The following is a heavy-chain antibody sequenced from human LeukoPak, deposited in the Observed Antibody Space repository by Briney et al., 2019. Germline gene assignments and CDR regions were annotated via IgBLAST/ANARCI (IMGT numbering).Heavy chain of an antibody. CDR3: ARDMNDYGDWGAFDI. CDR1: GFTFSSYG. D-gene: IGHD4-17*01. J-gene: IGHJ3*02. V-gene: IGHV3-30*02. Sequence: PGGSLRLSCAASGFTFSSYGMHWVRQAPGKGLEWVAFIRYDGSNKYYADSVKGRFTISRDNSKNTPYLQMNSLRAEDTAVYYCARDMNDYGDWGAFDIWGQGTMVTVSS. CDR2: IRYDGSNK.